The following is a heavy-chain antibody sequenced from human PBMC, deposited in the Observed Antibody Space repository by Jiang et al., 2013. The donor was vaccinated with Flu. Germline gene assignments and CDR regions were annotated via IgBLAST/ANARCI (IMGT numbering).Heavy chain of an antibody. D-gene: IGHD6-13*01. CDR3: ARQGIVAAGILDY. CDR1: GGSISSSSYY. Sequence: PGLVKPSETLSLTCTVSGGSISSSSYYWGWIRQPPGKGLEWIGSIYYSGSTYYNPSLKSRVTISVDTSKNQFSLKLSSVTAADTAVYYCARQGIVAAGILDYWGQGTLVTVSS. CDR2: IYYSGST. V-gene: IGHV4-39*01. J-gene: IGHJ4*02.